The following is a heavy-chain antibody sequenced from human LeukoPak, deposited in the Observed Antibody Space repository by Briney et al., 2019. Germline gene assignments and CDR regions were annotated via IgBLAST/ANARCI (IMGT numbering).Heavy chain of an antibody. CDR3: ARYRGVVVAATPFDC. D-gene: IGHD2-15*01. J-gene: IGHJ4*02. CDR1: GGSTSSDH. CDR2: ISYRGST. V-gene: IGHV4-59*08. Sequence: SETLSLTCTVSGGSTSSDHWSWIRQPPEKGLEWIGCISYRGSTYYNPSLKSRVTISLDTSKKHFSLKLTSVTAADTGVYYCARYRGVVVAATPFDCWGQGTLVTVSS.